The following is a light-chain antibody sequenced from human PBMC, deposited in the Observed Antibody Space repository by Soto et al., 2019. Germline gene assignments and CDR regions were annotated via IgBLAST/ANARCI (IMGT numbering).Light chain of an antibody. CDR2: EVT. V-gene: IGLV2-14*01. J-gene: IGLJ2*01. CDR3: NSYTSSRTLE. CDR1: SSDVGAYNY. Sequence: QSALTQPASVSGSPGQSITISCTGTSSDVGAYNYVSWYQQHPGKAPKLMIYEVTNRPSGVSNRFSGSKSGNTASLTISGLQAEDEADYYCNSYTSSRTLEIGGGTKLTVL.